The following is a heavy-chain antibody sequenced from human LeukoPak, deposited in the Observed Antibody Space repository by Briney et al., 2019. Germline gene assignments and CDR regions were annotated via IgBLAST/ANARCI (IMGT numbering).Heavy chain of an antibody. CDR2: INPNSGGT. J-gene: IGHJ4*02. D-gene: IGHD3-22*01. CDR1: RYTFTGYY. CDR3: ARDLGYYYDSSGYSPIDY. Sequence: ASVKVSCKASRYTFTGYYMHWVRQAPGQGLEWMGWINPNSGGTNYAQKFQGRVTMTRDTSISTAYMELSRLRSDDTAVYYCARDLGYYYDSSGYSPIDYWGQGTLVTVSS. V-gene: IGHV1-2*02.